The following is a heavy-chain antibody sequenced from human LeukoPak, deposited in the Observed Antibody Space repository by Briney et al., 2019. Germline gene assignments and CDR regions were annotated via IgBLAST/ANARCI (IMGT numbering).Heavy chain of an antibody. CDR3: ARVRPLYGTSWYVRGYYFDY. D-gene: IGHD6-13*01. V-gene: IGHV4-39*07. CDR2: IYYSGST. J-gene: IGHJ4*02. Sequence: SETLSLTCTVSGGSISSSTYYWGWIRQPPGKGLEWIGTIYYSGSTYYNPSLKSRVTISVDTSKNQFSLKLSSVTAADTAVYYCARVRPLYGTSWYVRGYYFDYWGQGTLVTVSS. CDR1: GGSISSSTYY.